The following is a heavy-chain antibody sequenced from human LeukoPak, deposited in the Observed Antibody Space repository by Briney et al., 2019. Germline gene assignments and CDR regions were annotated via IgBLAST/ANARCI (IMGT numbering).Heavy chain of an antibody. CDR2: ISGSGAST. CDR1: GFTFSTNA. CDR3: AKDRGYYDSSGYSFDY. D-gene: IGHD3-22*01. V-gene: IGHV3-23*01. Sequence: PGGSLRLSCLTSGFTFSTNAMSWVRQAPGKGLEWISGISGSGASTYYADSVKGRFTISRDNSKNTLYLQMNSLRAEDTAVYYCAKDRGYYDSSGYSFDYWGQGTLVTVSS. J-gene: IGHJ4*02.